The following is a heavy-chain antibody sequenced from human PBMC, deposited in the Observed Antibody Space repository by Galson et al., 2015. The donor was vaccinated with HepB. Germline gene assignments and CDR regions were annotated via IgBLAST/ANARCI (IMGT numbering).Heavy chain of an antibody. J-gene: IGHJ4*02. Sequence: SVKVSCKASGGTFSSYAISWVRQAPGQGLEWMGGIIPIFGTANYAQKFQGRVTITADESTSTAYMELSSLRSEDTAVYYCAVGSSWHRPVHYWGQGTLVTVSS. CDR3: AVGSSWHRPVHY. V-gene: IGHV1-69*13. CDR2: IIPIFGTA. CDR1: GGTFSSYA. D-gene: IGHD6-13*01.